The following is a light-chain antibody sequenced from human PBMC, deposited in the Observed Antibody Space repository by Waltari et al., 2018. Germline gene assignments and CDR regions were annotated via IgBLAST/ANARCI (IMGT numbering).Light chain of an antibody. J-gene: IGKJ5*01. Sequence: AIRMTQSPSSLSASTGDRVTITFRASQGISSYLAWYQKKPGKAPKLLIYAASTLQSGVPSRFSGSGSGTDFTLTISCLQSEDFATYYCQQYYSYPPTFGQGTRLEIK. CDR2: AAS. V-gene: IGKV1-8*01. CDR3: QQYYSYPPT. CDR1: QGISSY.